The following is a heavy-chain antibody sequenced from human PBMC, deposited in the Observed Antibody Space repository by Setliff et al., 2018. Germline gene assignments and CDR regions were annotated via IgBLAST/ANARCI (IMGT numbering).Heavy chain of an antibody. CDR2: INRRGST. D-gene: IGHD3-10*01. J-gene: IGHJ5*02. CDR3: ARDPVKQLVNWFDP. Sequence: PSETLSLTCTVSGGSVNSGYDNWNWLRQPAGKGLEWIGHINRRGSTNFSPSLKSRVTISLDTSKNQFSLKLNSVTAADTAVYYCARDPVKQLVNWFDPWGQGTLVTVSS. CDR1: GGSVNSGYDN. V-gene: IGHV4-61*10.